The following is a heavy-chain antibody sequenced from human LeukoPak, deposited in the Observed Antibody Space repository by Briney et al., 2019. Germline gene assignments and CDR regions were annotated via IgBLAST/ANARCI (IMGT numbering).Heavy chain of an antibody. CDR1: GGSFSGYY. D-gene: IGHD3-10*01. CDR2: INHSGST. Sequence: SETLSLTCAVYGGSFSGYYWSWLRQPPGKGLEWIGEINHSGSTNYNPSLKSRVTISVDTSKNQFSLKLSSVTAADTAVYYCARGGVTMVRGVRRGDYFDYWGQGTLVTVSS. CDR3: ARGGVTMVRGVRRGDYFDY. V-gene: IGHV4-34*01. J-gene: IGHJ4*02.